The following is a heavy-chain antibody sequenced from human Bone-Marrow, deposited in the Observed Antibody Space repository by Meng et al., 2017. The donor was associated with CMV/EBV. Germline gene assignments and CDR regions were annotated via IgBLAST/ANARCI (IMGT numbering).Heavy chain of an antibody. CDR1: RGSISSSSHY. J-gene: IGHJ4*02. CDR2: INHSGST. CDR3: ASNSPILRFLEWLPYYDY. Sequence: GSLRLSCTVSRGSISSSSHYWGWVRQAPGKGLEWIGEINHSGSTNYNPSLKSRVTISVDTSKNQFSLKLSSVTAADTAVYYCASNSPILRFLEWLPYYDYWGQGTLVTVSS. V-gene: IGHV4-39*07. D-gene: IGHD3-3*01.